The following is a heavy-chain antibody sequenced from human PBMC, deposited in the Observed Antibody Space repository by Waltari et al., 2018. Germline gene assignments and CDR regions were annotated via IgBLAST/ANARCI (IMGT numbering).Heavy chain of an antibody. CDR2: IIPIFGTA. V-gene: IGHV1-69*05. CDR3: ARDYSPHSYSSGWYYFDY. D-gene: IGHD6-19*01. J-gene: IGHJ4*02. CDR1: GGTFSSYA. Sequence: QVQLVQSGAEVKKPGSSVKVSCKASGGTFSSYAISWVRQAPGQVLEWMGGIIPIFGTANYAQKFQGRVTITTDESTSTAYMELSSLRSEDTAVYYCARDYSPHSYSSGWYYFDYWGQGTLVTVSS.